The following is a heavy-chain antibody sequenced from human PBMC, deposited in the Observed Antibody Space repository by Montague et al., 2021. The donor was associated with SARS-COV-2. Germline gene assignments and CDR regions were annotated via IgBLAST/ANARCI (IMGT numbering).Heavy chain of an antibody. Sequence: SLRLSCAASGFTFSSYSMNWVRQAPGKGLEWVSYISSSSSTIYYADSVKSRFTISRDNAKNSLYLQMNSLRDEDTAVYYCARDRWDRNGMDVWGQGTTVTVSS. CDR1: GFTFSSYS. V-gene: IGHV3-48*02. J-gene: IGHJ6*02. CDR2: ISSSSSTI. D-gene: IGHD5-24*01. CDR3: ARDRWDRNGMDV.